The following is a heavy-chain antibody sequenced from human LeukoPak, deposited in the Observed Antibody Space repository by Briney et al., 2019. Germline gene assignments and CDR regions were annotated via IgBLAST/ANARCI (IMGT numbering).Heavy chain of an antibody. CDR3: ARGGTSSSLAY. D-gene: IGHD4-23*01. V-gene: IGHV3-48*02. CDR1: GFTFSSYS. J-gene: IGHJ4*02. Sequence: GGSLRLSCAASGFTFSSYSISWVRQAPGKGLEWVSYISSSSTISYADSVKGRFTISRDNANNSLYLQMNSLRDEDTAVYYCARGGTSSSLAYWGQGTLVTVSS. CDR2: ISSSSTI.